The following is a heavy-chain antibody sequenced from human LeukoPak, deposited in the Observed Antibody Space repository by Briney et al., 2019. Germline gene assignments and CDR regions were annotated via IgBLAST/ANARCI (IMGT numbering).Heavy chain of an antibody. Sequence: GGSLRLSCAASGFTFSSYSMNWVRQAPGKGLEWVAVIWYDGSNKYYADSVKGRFTISRDNSKNTLHLQMNSLRAEDTAVYYCARNQDYGVYNSVGAFDIWGQGTMVTVSS. D-gene: IGHD4-17*01. CDR3: ARNQDYGVYNSVGAFDI. V-gene: IGHV3-33*08. CDR1: GFTFSSYS. J-gene: IGHJ3*02. CDR2: IWYDGSNK.